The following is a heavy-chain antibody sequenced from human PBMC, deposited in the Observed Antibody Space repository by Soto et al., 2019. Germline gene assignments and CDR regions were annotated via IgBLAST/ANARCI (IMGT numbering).Heavy chain of an antibody. CDR1: GFTFSHHY. J-gene: IGHJ4*02. Sequence: GGSLRLSCAASGFTFSHHYMTWIRQAPGKGLEWVSKISDSGSTTYYADSVKGRFTVSRDNAKNSVYLQMNSLRAEDTAVYYCAGDPYYYASDFWGQGALVTVSS. CDR2: ISDSGSTT. D-gene: IGHD3-10*01. CDR3: AGDPYYYASDF. V-gene: IGHV3-11*01.